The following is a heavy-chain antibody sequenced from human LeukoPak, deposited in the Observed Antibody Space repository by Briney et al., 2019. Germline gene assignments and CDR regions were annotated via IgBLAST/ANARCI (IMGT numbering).Heavy chain of an antibody. CDR3: AREPYYDSSGYLDY. CDR2: ISSSSSYI. CDR1: GFTFSNYG. J-gene: IGHJ4*02. Sequence: GGSLRLSCAASGFTFSNYGMNWVRQAPGKGLEWVSSISSSSSYIYYADSVKGRFTISRDNAKNSLYLQMNSLRAEDTAVYYCAREPYYDSSGYLDYWGQGTLVTVSS. V-gene: IGHV3-21*01. D-gene: IGHD3-22*01.